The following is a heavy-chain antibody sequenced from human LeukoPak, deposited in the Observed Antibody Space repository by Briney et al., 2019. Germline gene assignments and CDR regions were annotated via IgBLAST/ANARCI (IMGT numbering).Heavy chain of an antibody. Sequence: SETLSLTCTVSGGSISSYYWSWIRQPPGKGLEWIGYMYDSGSTNYNPSLKSRVTISVDTSKNQFSLKLTSVTAADTAVYYCARLRNWNDARFDPWGQGTLVTVSS. J-gene: IGHJ5*02. CDR2: MYDSGST. D-gene: IGHD1-20*01. CDR1: GGSISSYY. V-gene: IGHV4-59*08. CDR3: ARLRNWNDARFDP.